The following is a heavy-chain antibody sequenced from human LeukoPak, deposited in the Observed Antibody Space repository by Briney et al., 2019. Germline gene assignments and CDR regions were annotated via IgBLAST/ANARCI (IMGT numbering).Heavy chain of an antibody. J-gene: IGHJ4*02. D-gene: IGHD3-22*01. V-gene: IGHV3-23*01. CDR3: AKVIDSYDSSGYDY. CDR1: GFTFSSYA. Sequence: PGGSLRLSCAASGFTFSSYAMSWVRQAPGKGLEWVSAISGSGGSTYYADSVKGRFTISRDNSKNTLYLQMNSLRAEDTAVYYCAKVIDSYDSSGYDYWGQGTLVTVSS. CDR2: ISGSGGST.